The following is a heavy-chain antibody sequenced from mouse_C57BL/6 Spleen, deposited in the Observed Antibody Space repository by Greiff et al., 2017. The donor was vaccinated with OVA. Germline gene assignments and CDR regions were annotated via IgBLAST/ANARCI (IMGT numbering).Heavy chain of an antibody. D-gene: IGHD2-4*01. CDR3: AIIYYDYLYAMDY. CDR1: GFSLTSYG. CDR2: IWRGGST. Sequence: QVQLQQSGPGLVQPSQSLSITCTVSGFSLTSYGVHWVRQSPGKGLAWLGVIWRGGSTDYNAAFMSRLSITKDNSKSQVFFKMNSLQADDTAIYYCAIIYYDYLYAMDYWGQGTSVTVSS. V-gene: IGHV2-5*01. J-gene: IGHJ4*01.